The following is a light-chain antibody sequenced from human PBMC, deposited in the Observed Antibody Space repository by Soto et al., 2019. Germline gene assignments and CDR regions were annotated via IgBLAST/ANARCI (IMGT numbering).Light chain of an antibody. CDR2: DAS. V-gene: IGKV3-11*01. CDR1: QSVSSY. J-gene: IGKJ1*01. CDR3: QQRGT. Sequence: EIVLTQSPATLSLSPGERATLSCRASQSVSSYLAWYQQKPGQAPRLLIYDASNRATGIPARFSGSGSGTDFTLTISSLEPEDFAVYYCQQRGTFGQGTKVXIK.